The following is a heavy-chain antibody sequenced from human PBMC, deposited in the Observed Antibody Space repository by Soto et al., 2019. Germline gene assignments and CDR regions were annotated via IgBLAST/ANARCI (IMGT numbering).Heavy chain of an antibody. J-gene: IGHJ4*02. CDR3: ARDQVYYDSSGYFDF. V-gene: IGHV3-11*01. D-gene: IGHD3-22*01. CDR2: ISSSGSII. Sequence: QVQLVESGGGLVKPGGSLRLSCAASGFTFSDYYMSWIRQAPGKGLEWVSYISSSGSIIYYADSVKGRFTISRDNAKNLLYLQMNTLRAEDTAVYYCARDQVYYDSSGYFDFWGQGTLVTVSS. CDR1: GFTFSDYY.